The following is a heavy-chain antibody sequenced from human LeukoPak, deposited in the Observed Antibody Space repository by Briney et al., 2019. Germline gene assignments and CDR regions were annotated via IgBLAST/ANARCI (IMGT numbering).Heavy chain of an antibody. V-gene: IGHV3-30-3*01. D-gene: IGHD6-13*01. CDR2: VSFDGNTK. J-gene: IGHJ4*02. Sequence: GGSLRLSCATSGFTFSSYAMHWVRQAPGKGLEWVAVVSFDGNTKDYADSVKGRFTVSRDSSKNTLYLQMNSLRAEDTAVYYCVWQQLTPYWGQGTLVTVSS. CDR1: GFTFSSYA. CDR3: VWQQLTPY.